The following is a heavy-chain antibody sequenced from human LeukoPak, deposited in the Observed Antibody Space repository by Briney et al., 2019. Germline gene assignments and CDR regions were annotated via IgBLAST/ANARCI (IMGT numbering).Heavy chain of an antibody. Sequence: KTGGSLKLSCAASGFTFSSYSMNWFRQAPGKGLEWVSSISSSSSYIYYADSVKGRFTISRDNAKNSLYLQMNSLRAEDTAVYYCARGLGGNPFDYWGQGTLVTVSS. J-gene: IGHJ4*01. CDR3: ARGLGGNPFDY. CDR1: GFTFSSYS. V-gene: IGHV3-21*01. CDR2: ISSSSSYI. D-gene: IGHD4-23*01.